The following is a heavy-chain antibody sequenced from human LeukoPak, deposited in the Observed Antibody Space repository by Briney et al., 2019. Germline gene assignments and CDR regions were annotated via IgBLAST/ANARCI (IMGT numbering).Heavy chain of an antibody. J-gene: IGHJ6*04. Sequence: GGSLRLSCAASGFTFSRYEMNWVRQAPGKGLGWGSYISSSSSTIYYADSVEGRFTISRDNAKNSLYLQMNSLRAEDTAVYYCAELGITMIGGVWGKGTTVTISS. V-gene: IGHV3-48*03. D-gene: IGHD3-10*02. CDR1: GFTFSRYE. CDR3: AELGITMIGGV. CDR2: ISSSSSTI.